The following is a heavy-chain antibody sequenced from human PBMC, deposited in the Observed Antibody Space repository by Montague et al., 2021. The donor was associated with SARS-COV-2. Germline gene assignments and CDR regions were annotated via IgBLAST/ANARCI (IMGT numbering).Heavy chain of an antibody. CDR2: ISSSGTSI. CDR1: GFTFSDYY. Sequence: SLRLSCAASGFTFSDYYMSWIRQAPGKGLEWISYISSSGTSISYADSVKGRVTISRDNAKKFLHLQMNSLRVDDTAVYYCASPPGIRGREYWGQGILVTVSS. D-gene: IGHD3-10*01. CDR3: ASPPGIRGREY. J-gene: IGHJ4*02. V-gene: IGHV3-11*01.